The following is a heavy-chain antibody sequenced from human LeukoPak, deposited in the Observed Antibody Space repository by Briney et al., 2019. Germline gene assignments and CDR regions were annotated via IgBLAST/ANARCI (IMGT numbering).Heavy chain of an antibody. D-gene: IGHD5-12*01. Sequence: GGSLRLSSAASGFTFSSYGMHWVRQAPGKGLEWVAFIWYDGSRKYYADSVKGRFTISRDNSKNTLYLQMNSLRAEDTAVYYCARVYTGYEFDYWGQGTLLTVAS. CDR2: IWYDGSRK. V-gene: IGHV3-33*01. CDR3: ARVYTGYEFDY. J-gene: IGHJ4*02. CDR1: GFTFSSYG.